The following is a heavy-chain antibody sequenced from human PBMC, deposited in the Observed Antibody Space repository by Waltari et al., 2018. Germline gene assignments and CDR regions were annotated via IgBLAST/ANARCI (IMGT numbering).Heavy chain of an antibody. CDR3: AGGGYYYDSSGYHHSDY. J-gene: IGHJ4*02. D-gene: IGHD3-22*01. Sequence: EVQLLESGGGLVQPGGSLRLSCAACGFTFSSYAMSWVRQAPGKGLEWVSAISGSGRSTYYADSVKGRFTISRDNSKNTLYLQMNSLRAEDTAVYYCAGGGYYYDSSGYHHSDYWGQGTLVTVSA. CDR2: ISGSGRST. V-gene: IGHV3-23*01. CDR1: GFTFSSYA.